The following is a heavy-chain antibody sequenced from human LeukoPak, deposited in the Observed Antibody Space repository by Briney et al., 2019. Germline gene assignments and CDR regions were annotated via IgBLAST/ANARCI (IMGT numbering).Heavy chain of an antibody. D-gene: IGHD3-22*01. Sequence: ASVTVSCKASGYTFTSYDINWVRQATGQGLEWMGWMNPNSGNTGYAQKFQGRVTMTRNTSISTAYMELSSLRSEDTAVYYCALHTYYYDSSGYYPPYFDYWGQGTLVTVSS. CDR3: ALHTYYYDSSGYYPPYFDY. CDR2: MNPNSGNT. CDR1: GYTFTSYD. V-gene: IGHV1-8*01. J-gene: IGHJ4*02.